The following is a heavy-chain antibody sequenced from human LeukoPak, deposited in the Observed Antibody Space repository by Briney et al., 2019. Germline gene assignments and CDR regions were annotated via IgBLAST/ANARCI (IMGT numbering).Heavy chain of an antibody. CDR2: IKQDGTEK. Sequence: PGGPLRLSCAAVGFNFSSYWMTWVRQAPGQGLEWVANIKQDGTEKYYVDSVKGRFTISRDNAKNSLYLQMNSLRAVDTAVYFCARPTTVTMVDAFDIWGLGTMVTVSS. J-gene: IGHJ3*02. CDR1: GFNFSSYW. V-gene: IGHV3-7*04. CDR3: ARPTTVTMVDAFDI. D-gene: IGHD4-17*01.